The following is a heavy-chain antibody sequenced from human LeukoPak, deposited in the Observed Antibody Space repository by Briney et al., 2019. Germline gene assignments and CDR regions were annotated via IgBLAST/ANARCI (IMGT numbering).Heavy chain of an antibody. CDR2: IRSSSRTI. CDR1: GFTFSSYS. J-gene: IGHJ4*02. Sequence: GGSQRLSCAASGFTFSSYSMNWVRQAPGKGLEWVSYIRSSSRTIYYADSVKGRFTISRDNAKNSLFLQMNSLRAEDTAVYYCARDGSGRVPEMSAPDYWGQGTLVTVSS. CDR3: ARDGSGRVPEMSAPDY. D-gene: IGHD3-10*01. V-gene: IGHV3-48*01.